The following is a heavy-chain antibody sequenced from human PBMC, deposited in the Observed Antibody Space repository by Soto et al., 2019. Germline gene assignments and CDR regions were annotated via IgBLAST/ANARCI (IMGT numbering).Heavy chain of an antibody. Sequence: PGGSLRLSCAASGFTFSSYWMSWVRQAPGKGLEWVSSISSSSSYIYYADSVKGRFTISRDNAKNSLYLQMNSLRAEDTAVYYCARGWESGAFDYWGQGTLVTVSS. CDR3: ARGWESGAFDY. CDR1: GFTFSSYW. D-gene: IGHD1-26*01. J-gene: IGHJ4*02. V-gene: IGHV3-21*01. CDR2: ISSSSSYI.